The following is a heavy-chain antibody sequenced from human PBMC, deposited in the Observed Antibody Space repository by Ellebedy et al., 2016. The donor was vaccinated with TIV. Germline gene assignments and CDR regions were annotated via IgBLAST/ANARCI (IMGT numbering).Heavy chain of an antibody. J-gene: IGHJ4*02. CDR1: GYTFTSYY. D-gene: IGHD1-26*01. Sequence: AASVKVSCKASGYTFTSYYMHWVRQAPGQGLDWMGVINPSGGSTNYAQNFQGRVTMTRDTSTSTVYMELSSLRSEDTAVYYCARTPGPSVVGAADFDYWGQGTLVTVSS. CDR3: ARTPGPSVVGAADFDY. CDR2: INPSGGST. V-gene: IGHV1-46*01.